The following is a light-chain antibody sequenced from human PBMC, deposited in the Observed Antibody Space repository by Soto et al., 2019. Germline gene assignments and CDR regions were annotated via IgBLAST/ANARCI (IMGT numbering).Light chain of an antibody. CDR1: KSISSY. Sequence: DIRMTQSPSSLSASVGDRVNITCRASKSISSYLNWYQHKPGTAPKLLIYAAYRLQSGVPSRFTGSGSRTDFTLTISSLQPEDFATYFCQQSNSSPYTFGQGTRLESK. CDR3: QQSNSSPYT. CDR2: AAY. V-gene: IGKV1-39*01. J-gene: IGKJ5*01.